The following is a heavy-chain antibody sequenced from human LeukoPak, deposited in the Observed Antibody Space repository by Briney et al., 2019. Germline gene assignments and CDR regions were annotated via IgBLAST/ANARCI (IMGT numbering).Heavy chain of an antibody. CDR2: ISGDGGST. CDR1: GFTFDDYA. CDR3: AKSRGAWSGYSTFDY. V-gene: IGHV3-43*02. J-gene: IGHJ4*02. Sequence: GGSLRLSCAASGFTFDDYAMHWVRQAPGKGLEWVSLISGDGGSTYYADSVKGRFTISRDNSKNSLYLQMNSLRAEDMALYYCAKSRGAWSGYSTFDYWGQGTLVTVSS. D-gene: IGHD3-3*01.